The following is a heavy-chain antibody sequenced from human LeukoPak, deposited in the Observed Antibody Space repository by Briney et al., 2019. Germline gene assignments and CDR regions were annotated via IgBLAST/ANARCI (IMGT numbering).Heavy chain of an antibody. CDR3: ARIVPAAGPVGRDNWFDP. V-gene: IGHV3-48*03. Sequence: PGGSLRLSCAASGFTFSIYGMSWVRQAPGKGLEWVSGLSASGGGTYYADSVKGRFTISRDNAKNSLYLQMNSLRAEDTAVYYCARIVPAAGPVGRDNWFDPWGQGTLVTVSS. D-gene: IGHD2-2*01. CDR2: LSASGGGT. CDR1: GFTFSIYG. J-gene: IGHJ5*02.